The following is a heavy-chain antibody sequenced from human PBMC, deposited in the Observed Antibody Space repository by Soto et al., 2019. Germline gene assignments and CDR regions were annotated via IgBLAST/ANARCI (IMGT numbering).Heavy chain of an antibody. V-gene: IGHV4-4*02. CDR2: IFHSGST. CDR1: SDSISSSTW. J-gene: IGHJ4*02. D-gene: IGHD2-15*01. Sequence: QVQLQESGPGLVKPSGTLSLTCAVSSDSISSSTWWSWDRQPPGRGLEWIGEIFHSGSTNYNPSRKSPVPISLCKSNNQISLSLTSVSAADTAVYYWALSPGSLAGDYWGQGILVSVTS. CDR3: ALSPGSLAGDY.